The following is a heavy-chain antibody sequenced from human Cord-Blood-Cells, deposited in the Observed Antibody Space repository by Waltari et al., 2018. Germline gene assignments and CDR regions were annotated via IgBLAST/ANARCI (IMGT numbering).Heavy chain of an antibody. CDR3: AKKGGWTLGSLDY. Sequence: EVQLLESGGGLVQPGGSLRLSCAASGFTFSSYAMSWVRQAPGKGLEWVSSMRGSGGSTYYADSVKGRFTISRDNSKNTLYLQMNSLRAEDTAVYYCAKKGGWTLGSLDYWGQGTLVTVSS. CDR2: MRGSGGST. CDR1: GFTFSSYA. D-gene: IGHD1-26*01. V-gene: IGHV3-23*01. J-gene: IGHJ4*02.